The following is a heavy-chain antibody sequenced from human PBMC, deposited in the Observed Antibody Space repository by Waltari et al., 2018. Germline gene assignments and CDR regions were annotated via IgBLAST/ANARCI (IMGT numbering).Heavy chain of an antibody. CDR2: ILNDGSDT. V-gene: IGHV3-30*03. CDR1: GFAFNKFI. J-gene: IGHJ6*02. Sequence: QVQLMESGGGVVQPGQSLSLSSAASGFAFNKFIVHWVRQAPGKGREGVASILNDGSDTKYADSVRGRFSISRDNSENTVYLQMYTLNIEDMGVYYCARGRSYGMDFWGQGTAVTVSS. CDR3: ARGRSYGMDF.